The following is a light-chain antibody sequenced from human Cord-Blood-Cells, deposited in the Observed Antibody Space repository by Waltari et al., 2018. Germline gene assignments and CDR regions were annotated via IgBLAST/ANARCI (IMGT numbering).Light chain of an antibody. CDR3: QQYNSYSLT. J-gene: IGKJ4*01. V-gene: IGKV1-5*03. CDR2: KAS. CDR1: QIISSW. Sequence: DIQMPQSPSTLSASVGSRVTITCRASQIISSWLAWYQQKPGKAPKLLIYKASSLESGVPSRFSGSGSGTEFTLTISSLQPDDFATYYCQQYNSYSLTFGGGTKVEIK.